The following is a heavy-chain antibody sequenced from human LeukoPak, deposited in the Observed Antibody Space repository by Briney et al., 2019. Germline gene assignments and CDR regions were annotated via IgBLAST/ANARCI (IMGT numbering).Heavy chain of an antibody. Sequence: ASVKVSCKASGYTFTGYYMHWVRQAPGQGLEWMGWINAGNGNTKYSQKFQGRVTITRDTSASTAYMELSSLRSEDTAVYYCAKDWGFGELFPNNWFDPWGQGTLVTVSS. CDR1: GYTFTGYY. CDR2: INAGNGNT. J-gene: IGHJ5*02. D-gene: IGHD3-10*01. CDR3: AKDWGFGELFPNNWFDP. V-gene: IGHV1/OR15-3*02.